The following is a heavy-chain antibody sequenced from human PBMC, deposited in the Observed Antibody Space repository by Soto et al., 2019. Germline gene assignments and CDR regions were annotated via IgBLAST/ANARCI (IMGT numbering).Heavy chain of an antibody. CDR3: ANSGYYYDRPFDH. J-gene: IGHJ4*02. CDR1: GFTFSSYA. D-gene: IGHD3-22*01. V-gene: IGHV3-23*01. CDR2: ISGSGGST. Sequence: EVQLLESGGGFVQPGGSLRLSCAASGFTFSSYAMTWVRQAPGKGLEWVSAISGSGGSTYYADSVKGRFTISRDNSKNTLYLQMNSLRAEDTAVYYCANSGYYYDRPFDHWGQGTLVTVSS.